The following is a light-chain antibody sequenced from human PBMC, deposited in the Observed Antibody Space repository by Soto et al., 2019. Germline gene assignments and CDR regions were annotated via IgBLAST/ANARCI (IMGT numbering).Light chain of an antibody. V-gene: IGKV4-1*01. CDR3: QQYYSTLLT. J-gene: IGKJ4*01. CDR2: WAS. CDR1: QSVLYSSNNKNN. Sequence: DIVMTQSPDSLAVSLGERATINCKSSQSVLYSSNNKNNLAWYQQKPGQPPKLLIYWASTRESGVPDRFSGSGSGTDFTLTISSLQAEDGAVYYCQQYYSTLLTFGGGTKVEIK.